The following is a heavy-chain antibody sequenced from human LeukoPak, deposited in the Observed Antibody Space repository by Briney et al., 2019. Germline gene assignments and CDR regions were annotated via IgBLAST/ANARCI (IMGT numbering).Heavy chain of an antibody. V-gene: IGHV4-39*07. Sequence: PSETLSLTCTVSGGSISSSRYYWGWIRQPPGKGLEWIGSIYYSGSTYYDPSLKSRVTISVDTSKNQFSLKLSSVTAADTAVYYCARVLQLVLWSSSCYMDVGGKGTTVTVSS. D-gene: IGHD6-6*01. CDR1: GGSISSSRYY. CDR3: ARVLQLVLWSSSCYMDV. CDR2: IYYSGST. J-gene: IGHJ6*03.